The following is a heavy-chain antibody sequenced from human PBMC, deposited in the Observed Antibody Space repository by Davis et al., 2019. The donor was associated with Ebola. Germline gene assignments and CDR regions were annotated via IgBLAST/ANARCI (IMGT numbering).Heavy chain of an antibody. D-gene: IGHD3-22*01. CDR3: ARGDSITMIVVSYYFDY. CDR2: ISSSSTYI. CDR1: GFTFSSYS. V-gene: IGHV3-21*01. Sequence: GESLKISCAASGFTFSSYSMNWVRQAPGKGLEWVSSISSSSTYIYYADSVEGRFTISRDNAKNSLYLQMNSLRDEDTAVYYCARGDSITMIVVSYYFDYWGQGTLVTVSS. J-gene: IGHJ4*02.